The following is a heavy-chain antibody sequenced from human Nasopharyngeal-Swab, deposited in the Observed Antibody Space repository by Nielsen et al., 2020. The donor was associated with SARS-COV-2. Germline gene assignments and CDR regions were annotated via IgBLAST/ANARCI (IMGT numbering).Heavy chain of an antibody. D-gene: IGHD1-1*01. V-gene: IGHV4-59*11. CDR1: GVSISSQY. Sequence: SETLSLTCTVSGVSISSQYWSWIRQPPGKGLEWLGSIDYSGTTYYNPSLKSRVSLSVDTSENQFSLKLSSVTAADTAVYYCARRTTFDYWGQGTLVTVSS. CDR2: IDYSGTT. J-gene: IGHJ4*02. CDR3: ARRTTFDY.